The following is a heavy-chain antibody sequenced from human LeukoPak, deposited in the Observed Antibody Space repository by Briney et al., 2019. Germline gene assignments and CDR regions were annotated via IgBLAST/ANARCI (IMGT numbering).Heavy chain of an antibody. Sequence: GGSLRLSCAASGFTFSSYAMSWVRQAPGKGLEWVSSISSSSSYIYYADSVKGRFTISRDNAKNSLYLQMNSLRAEDTAVYYCAKRPPGSARRSVYYMDVWGQGTTVTVSS. V-gene: IGHV3-21*04. J-gene: IGHJ6*03. CDR3: AKRPPGSARRSVYYMDV. D-gene: IGHD1-1*01. CDR1: GFTFSSYA. CDR2: ISSSSSYI.